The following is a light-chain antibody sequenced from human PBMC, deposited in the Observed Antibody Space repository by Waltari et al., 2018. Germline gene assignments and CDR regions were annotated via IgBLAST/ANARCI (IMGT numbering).Light chain of an antibody. J-gene: IGLJ2*01. CDR2: GQN. CDR1: SLRRFL. CDR3: HSRDTSSTRV. V-gene: IGLV3-19*01. Sequence: SSELTQDPSVSVALGQTVRITCQGDSLRRFLAGRYQQRPGQAPILVLYGQNNRPSGIPDRFSGSTSGNTASLTITGAQAEDEADYYCHSRDTSSTRVFGGGTRLTV.